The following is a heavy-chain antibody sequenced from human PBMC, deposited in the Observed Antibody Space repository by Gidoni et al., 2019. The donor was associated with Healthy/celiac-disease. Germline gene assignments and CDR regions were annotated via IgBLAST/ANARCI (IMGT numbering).Heavy chain of an antibody. CDR3: ARAQSPNGVSYYYYGMDV. Sequence: QAQLVQSGDEVKQPGSSVKVSCKASGGPFSSSAISWVRQAPGQGLEWMGGIIPIFGTANYAQKFQGRVTITADESTSTAYMELSSLRSEDTAVYYCARAQSPNGVSYYYYGMDVWGQGTTVTVSS. J-gene: IGHJ6*02. CDR2: IIPIFGTA. CDR1: GGPFSSSA. V-gene: IGHV1-69*01. D-gene: IGHD3-10*01.